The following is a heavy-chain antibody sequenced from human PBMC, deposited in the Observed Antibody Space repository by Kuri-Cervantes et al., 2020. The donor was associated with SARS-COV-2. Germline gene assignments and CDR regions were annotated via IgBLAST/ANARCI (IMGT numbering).Heavy chain of an antibody. CDR2: IWYDGSNK. Sequence: GESLKISCAASGFTFSSYGMHWVRQAPGKGLEWVAVIWYDGSNKYYADSVKGRFTISRDNSKNTLYLQMNSLRAEDTAVYYCVRDGGHWNFDYWGQGTLVTVSS. J-gene: IGHJ4*02. V-gene: IGHV3-33*01. CDR3: VRDGGHWNFDY. CDR1: GFTFSSYG. D-gene: IGHD1-1*01.